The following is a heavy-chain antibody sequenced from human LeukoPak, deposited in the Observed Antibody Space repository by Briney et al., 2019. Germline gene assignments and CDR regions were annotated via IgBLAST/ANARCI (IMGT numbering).Heavy chain of an antibody. CDR1: GGSISSHY. V-gene: IGHV4-59*11. D-gene: IGHD6-13*01. CDR2: IYYRGST. CDR3: ARSLSTGPSAAGDAFYFYYGLDV. J-gene: IGHJ6*02. Sequence: KPSETLSLTCNVSGGSISSHYWSWIRQPPGKGLEWIAYIYYRGSTNYNPSLTSRVTISVDASKNQFSLKLTSVTAADTAVYYCARSLSTGPSAAGDAFYFYYGLDVWGQGTTVPVSS.